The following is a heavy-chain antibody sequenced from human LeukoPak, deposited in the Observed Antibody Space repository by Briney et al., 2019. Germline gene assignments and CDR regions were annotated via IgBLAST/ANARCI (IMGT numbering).Heavy chain of an antibody. Sequence: GGSLRLSCAASGFTVSSSYMSWVRQAPGKGLEWVSVIYSGGSTYYADSVKGRFIISRDNSKNTLYLQMNSLRAEDTAVYYCARDSSSGWYHTNWGQGTLVTVSS. J-gene: IGHJ4*02. CDR3: ARDSSSGWYHTN. CDR1: GFTVSSSY. D-gene: IGHD6-19*01. V-gene: IGHV3-66*01. CDR2: IYSGGST.